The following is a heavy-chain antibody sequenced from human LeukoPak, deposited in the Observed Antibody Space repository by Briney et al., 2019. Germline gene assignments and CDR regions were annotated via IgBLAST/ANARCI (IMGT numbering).Heavy chain of an antibody. CDR3: ARGMDDYIVATTSFEY. CDR2: IIPMLGTP. D-gene: IGHD5-12*01. Sequence: ASVKVSCKASGYTFTGYYIHWVRQAPGQGLEWMGGIIPMLGTPNYAQKFQDRVTITADESTSTAYMELSSLRSEDTAVYYCARGMDDYIVATTSFEYWGQGTLVTVSS. CDR1: GYTFTGYY. J-gene: IGHJ4*02. V-gene: IGHV1-69*13.